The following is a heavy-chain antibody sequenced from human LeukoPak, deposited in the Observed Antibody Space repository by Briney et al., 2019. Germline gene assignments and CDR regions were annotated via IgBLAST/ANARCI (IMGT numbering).Heavy chain of an antibody. CDR3: ARIGVAGANSDY. J-gene: IGHJ4*02. CDR2: ISGGGVGT. D-gene: IGHD6-19*01. Sequence: QAGGSLRLSCAASGFSFSSFAMTWVRQAPGKGLEWVSAISGGGVGTYYADSVKGRFTISRDNSKNTLHLQMISLRADDTAVYYCARIGVAGANSDYWGQGTLVTVSS. CDR1: GFSFSSFA. V-gene: IGHV3-23*01.